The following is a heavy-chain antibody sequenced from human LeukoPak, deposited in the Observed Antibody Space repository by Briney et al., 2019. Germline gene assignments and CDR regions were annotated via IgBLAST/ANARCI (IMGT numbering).Heavy chain of an antibody. D-gene: IGHD7-27*01. CDR2: ISYDGSNK. CDR3: AKNSAGDEYYYGMDV. J-gene: IGHJ6*02. V-gene: IGHV3-30*18. Sequence: GGSLRLSCAASGSTFSSYGMHWVRQAPGKGLEWVAVISYDGSNKYYADSVKGRFTISRDNSKNTLYLQMNSLRAEDTAVYYCAKNSAGDEYYYGMDVWGQGTTVTVSS. CDR1: GSTFSSYG.